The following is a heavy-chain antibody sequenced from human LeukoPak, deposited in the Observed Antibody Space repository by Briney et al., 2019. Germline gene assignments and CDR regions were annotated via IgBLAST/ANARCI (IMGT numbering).Heavy chain of an antibody. V-gene: IGHV3-53*05. CDR2: IYSGGST. J-gene: IGHJ4*02. CDR1: GFTVSSNY. D-gene: IGHD2-8*01. Sequence: GGSLRLSCAASGFTVSSNYMSWVRQAPGKGLEWVSIIYSGGSTFYADSVKGRFTISRDNSKNTLYLQMNSLRAEDTAVYYCASQYCTNGVCYGQWYFDYWGQGTLVTVSS. CDR3: ASQYCTNGVCYGQWYFDY.